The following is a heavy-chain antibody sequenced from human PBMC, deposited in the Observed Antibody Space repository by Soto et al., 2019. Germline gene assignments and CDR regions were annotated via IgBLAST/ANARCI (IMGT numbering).Heavy chain of an antibody. V-gene: IGHV3-21*01. CDR3: ARGSTTVTTQRYYYYGMDV. D-gene: IGHD4-17*01. Sequence: EVQLVESGGGLVKPGGSLRLSCAASGFTFSSYNMNWVRQAPGKGLEWVSSISSSSSYIYYADSVKGRFTISRDNAKNSLYLQMNSLRAEDTAVYYCARGSTTVTTQRYYYYGMDVWGHGTTVTVSS. CDR1: GFTFSSYN. J-gene: IGHJ6*02. CDR2: ISSSSSYI.